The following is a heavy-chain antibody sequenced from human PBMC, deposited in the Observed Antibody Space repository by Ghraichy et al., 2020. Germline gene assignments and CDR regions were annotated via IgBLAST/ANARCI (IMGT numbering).Heavy chain of an antibody. D-gene: IGHD6-13*01. CDR2: IYTSGNT. J-gene: IGHJ6*02. CDR1: GGSISSYY. V-gene: IGHV4-4*07. CDR3: ARDFRLAAAGPGAYYYGLDV. Sequence: SETLSLTCTVSGGSISSYYWTWIRQPAGKGLEWIGRIYTSGNTNYNPSLKSRVTMSVDTSKMQISLRLSSVTAADTAVYYCARDFRLAAAGPGAYYYGLDVWGPGTTVTVSS.